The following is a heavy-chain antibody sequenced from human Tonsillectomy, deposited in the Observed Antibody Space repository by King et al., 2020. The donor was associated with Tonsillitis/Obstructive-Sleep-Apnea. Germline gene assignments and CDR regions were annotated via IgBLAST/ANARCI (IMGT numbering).Heavy chain of an antibody. CDR2: IYYSGST. D-gene: IGHD3-22*01. J-gene: IGHJ3*02. CDR1: GGSISSGGYY. CDR3: ARAGDDYDSSAQGVFDI. Sequence: QLQESGPGLVKPSQTLSLTCTVSGGSISSGGYYWSWIRQHPGKGLEWIGYIYYSGSTYYNPSLKSRVTISVDRSKNQFSLKLSSVTAADMAVYYCARAGDDYDSSAQGVFDIWGQGTMVTVSS. V-gene: IGHV4-31*03.